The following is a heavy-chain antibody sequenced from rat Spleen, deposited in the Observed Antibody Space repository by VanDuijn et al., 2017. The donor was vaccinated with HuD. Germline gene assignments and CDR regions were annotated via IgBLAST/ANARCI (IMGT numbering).Heavy chain of an antibody. CDR3: ARHPTDLSGFDY. CDR2: ISHDDPNT. V-gene: IGHV5-7*01. Sequence: EVQLVESGGGLVQPGRSLKLSCAASGFTFSDYNMAWVRQSPKKGLEWVATISHDDPNTYYRDSVKGRFTIFRNNAKSTLYLQMDSLRSEDTASYYCARHPTDLSGFDYWGQGVMVTVSS. J-gene: IGHJ2*01. CDR1: GFTFSDYN. D-gene: IGHD2-6*01.